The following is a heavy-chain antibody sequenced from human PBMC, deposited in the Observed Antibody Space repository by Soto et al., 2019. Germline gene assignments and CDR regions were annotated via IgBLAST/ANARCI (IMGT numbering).Heavy chain of an antibody. J-gene: IGHJ4*02. CDR1: GGTFSSYA. Sequence: SVKVSCKASGGTFSSYAISWVRQAPGQGLEWMGGTIPIFGTANYAQKFQGRVTITADESTSTAYMELSSLRSEDTAVYYCARVQHRDQVGATNSDYWGQGTLVTVSS. CDR3: ARVQHRDQVGATNSDY. CDR2: TIPIFGTA. V-gene: IGHV1-69*13. D-gene: IGHD1-26*01.